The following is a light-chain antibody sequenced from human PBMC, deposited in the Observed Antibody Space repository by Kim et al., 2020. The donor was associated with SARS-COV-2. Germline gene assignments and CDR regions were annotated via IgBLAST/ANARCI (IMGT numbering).Light chain of an antibody. V-gene: IGKV1-5*03. CDR3: QQYNTYPWT. Sequence: DIQMTQSPSTLSASVGDRVTITCRASQSVSVWLAWYQQKSGKAPKLLIYRASILESGVPSRFSGSGFETEFTLTISSLQPDDFATYHCQQYNTYPWTFGQGTKVDIK. CDR2: RAS. CDR1: QSVSVW. J-gene: IGKJ1*01.